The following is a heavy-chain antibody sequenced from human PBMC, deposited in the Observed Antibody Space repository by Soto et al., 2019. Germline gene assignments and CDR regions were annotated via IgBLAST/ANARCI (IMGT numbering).Heavy chain of an antibody. D-gene: IGHD6-13*01. V-gene: IGHV1-69*13. Sequence: ASVKVSCKASGGTFSSYAISWVRQAPGQGLEWMGGIIPIFGTANYAQKFQGRVTITADESTSTAYMELSSLRSEDTAVYYRARGNGWGSSSFRDYYYGMDVWGQGATVTVSS. J-gene: IGHJ6*02. CDR2: IIPIFGTA. CDR1: GGTFSSYA. CDR3: ARGNGWGSSSFRDYYYGMDV.